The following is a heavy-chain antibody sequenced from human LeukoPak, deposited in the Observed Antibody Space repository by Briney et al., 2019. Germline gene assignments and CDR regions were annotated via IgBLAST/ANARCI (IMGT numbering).Heavy chain of an antibody. CDR2: INTNTGNP. J-gene: IGHJ4*02. V-gene: IGHV7-4-1*02. D-gene: IGHD1-20*01. CDR3: ARQAVTGVTNRYFDY. Sequence: ASVTVSCKASGYTFTSYAMNWVRQAPGQGLEWMGWINTNTGNPTYAQGFTGRFVFSLDTSVSTAYLQISSLKAEDTAVYYCARQAVTGVTNRYFDYWGQGTLVTVSS. CDR1: GYTFTSYA.